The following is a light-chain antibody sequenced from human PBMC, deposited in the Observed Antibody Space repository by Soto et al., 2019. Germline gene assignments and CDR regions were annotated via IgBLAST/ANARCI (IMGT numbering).Light chain of an antibody. CDR2: EVS. Sequence: QSALTQPASVSGSPGQSITIPCTGTSSDVGGYNYVSWYQQHPGKAPKLIIYEVSNRPSGVSNRFSGSKSGNTASLTISGLQAEAEADYYCSSYTSSSTPVVFGTGTKVTVL. CDR1: SSDVGGYNY. J-gene: IGLJ1*01. V-gene: IGLV2-14*01. CDR3: SSYTSSSTPVV.